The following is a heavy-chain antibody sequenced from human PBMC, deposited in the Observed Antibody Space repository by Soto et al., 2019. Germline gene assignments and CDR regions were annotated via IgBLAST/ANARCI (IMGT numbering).Heavy chain of an antibody. V-gene: IGHV4-4*02. J-gene: IGHJ4*02. Sequence: LSLTCAVSGGSISSSNWWSWVRQPPGKGLEWIGEIYHSGSTNYNPSLKSRVTISVDKSKNQFSLKLSSVTAADTAVYYCARAPYEVVAATVFDYWGQGTLVTVSS. CDR2: IYHSGST. D-gene: IGHD2-15*01. CDR1: GGSISSSNW. CDR3: ARAPYEVVAATVFDY.